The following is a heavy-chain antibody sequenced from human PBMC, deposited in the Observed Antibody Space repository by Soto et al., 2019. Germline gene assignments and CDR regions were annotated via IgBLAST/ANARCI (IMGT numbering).Heavy chain of an antibody. V-gene: IGHV3-23*01. D-gene: IGHD4-17*01. J-gene: IGHJ6*02. Sequence: TGGSLRLSCAASGFTFSSYAMSWVRQAPVKGLEWVSAISGSGGSTYYADSVKGRFTISRDNSKNTLYLQMNSLRAEDTAVYYCAKDYCVGTVIHYYYYGMDVWGQGTTVTVSS. CDR1: GFTFSSYA. CDR2: ISGSGGST. CDR3: AKDYCVGTVIHYYYYGMDV.